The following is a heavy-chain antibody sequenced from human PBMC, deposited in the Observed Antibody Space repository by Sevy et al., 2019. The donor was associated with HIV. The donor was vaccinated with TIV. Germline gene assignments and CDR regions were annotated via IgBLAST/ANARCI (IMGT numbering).Heavy chain of an antibody. J-gene: IGHJ4*02. CDR2: ISNSGVSI. V-gene: IGHV3-48*03. CDR3: ARDLPPSATTVAHFDY. D-gene: IGHD4-17*01. CDR1: GFSFSSYE. Sequence: GGSLRLSCAATGFSFSSYEMNWVRQAPGKGLEWVSYISNSGVSIYYSDSVKGRFTISRDNAGNSLYLQMKSLRAEDTAVYYCARDLPPSATTVAHFDYWGQGTLVTVSS.